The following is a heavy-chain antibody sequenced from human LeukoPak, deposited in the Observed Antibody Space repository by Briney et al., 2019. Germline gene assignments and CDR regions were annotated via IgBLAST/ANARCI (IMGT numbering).Heavy chain of an antibody. D-gene: IGHD2-15*01. CDR1: GGSFSGYY. V-gene: IGHV4-34*01. Sequence: PSETLSLTCAVYGGSFSGYYWSWIRQPPGKGLEWIGEINHSGSTNYNPSLKSRVTISVDTSKNQFSLKLSSVTAADTAVYYCARLIVVVVAATRAFDIWGQGTMVTVSS. CDR2: INHSGST. J-gene: IGHJ3*02. CDR3: ARLIVVVVAATRAFDI.